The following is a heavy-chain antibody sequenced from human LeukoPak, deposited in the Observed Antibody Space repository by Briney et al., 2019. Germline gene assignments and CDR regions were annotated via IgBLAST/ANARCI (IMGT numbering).Heavy chain of an antibody. V-gene: IGHV3-21*01. CDR1: GFTFSSYS. D-gene: IGHD7-27*01. Sequence: GGSLRLSCAASGFTFSSYSMNWVRQAPGKGLEWVSSISSSSTDKYYVDSMKGRFTISRDNAKNSLYLQMNSLRAEDTAVYYCARVATSGYWGQGTLVTVSS. CDR3: ARVATSGY. J-gene: IGHJ4*02. CDR2: ISSSSTDK.